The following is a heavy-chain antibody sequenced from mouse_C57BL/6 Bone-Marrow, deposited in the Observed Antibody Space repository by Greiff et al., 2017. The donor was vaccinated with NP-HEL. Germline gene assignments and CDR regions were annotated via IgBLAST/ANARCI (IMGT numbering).Heavy chain of an antibody. J-gene: IGHJ2*01. CDR3: ARSKGYFDY. Sequence: QVHVKQSGPGLVQPSQSLSITCTVSGFSLTSYGVHWVRQSPGKGLEWLGVIWSGGSTDYNAAFISRLSISKDNSKSQVFFKMNSLQADDTAIYYCARSKGYFDYWGQGTTLTVAS. V-gene: IGHV2-2*01. CDR2: IWSGGST. CDR1: GFSLTSYG.